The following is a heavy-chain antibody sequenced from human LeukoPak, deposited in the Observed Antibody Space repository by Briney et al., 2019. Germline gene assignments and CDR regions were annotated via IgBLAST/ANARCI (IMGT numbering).Heavy chain of an antibody. Sequence: GGSLRLSCAASGFTFGDYAMSWFRQAPGEGLEWVGFIRSKAHGGTTEYAASVKGRFTISRDDSKSIAYLQMDSLKTEDTAVYYCTRAGRYCSGGSCYSFYWGQGTLVTVSS. CDR1: GFTFGDYA. J-gene: IGHJ4*02. D-gene: IGHD2-15*01. CDR3: TRAGRYCSGGSCYSFY. CDR2: IRSKAHGGTT. V-gene: IGHV3-49*03.